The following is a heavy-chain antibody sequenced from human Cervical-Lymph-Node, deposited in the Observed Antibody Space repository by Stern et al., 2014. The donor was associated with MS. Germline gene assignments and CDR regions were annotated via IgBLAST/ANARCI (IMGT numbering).Heavy chain of an antibody. CDR2: IYWDDDK. D-gene: IGHD6-13*01. CDR1: GFSLRTNGVG. J-gene: IGHJ4*02. CDR3: AQSSSSWYTADY. Sequence: ESGPTLVKPTQTLTLTCTFSGFSLRTNGVGVGWIRQPPGKALEWLAIIYWDDDKRYSAYLKSRLTITKDNSKNQVVLTMTNMDPVDTGTYYCAQSSSSWYTADYWGQGTLVTVSS. V-gene: IGHV2-5*02.